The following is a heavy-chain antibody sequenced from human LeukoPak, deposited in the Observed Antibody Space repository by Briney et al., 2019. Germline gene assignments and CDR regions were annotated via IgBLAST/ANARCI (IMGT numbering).Heavy chain of an antibody. V-gene: IGHV3-9*01. Sequence: GRSLRLSCAASGFTFDDYAMHWFRQAPGKGLEWVSGISWNSGSIGYADSVKGRFTNSRDNAKNSLYLQMNSLRAEDTALYYCAKDMRGVFDPWGQGTLVTVSS. J-gene: IGHJ5*02. CDR1: GFTFDDYA. CDR3: AKDMRGVFDP. D-gene: IGHD3-10*01. CDR2: ISWNSGSI.